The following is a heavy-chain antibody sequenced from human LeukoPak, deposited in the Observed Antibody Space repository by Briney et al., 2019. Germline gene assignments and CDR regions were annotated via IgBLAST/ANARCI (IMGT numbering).Heavy chain of an antibody. J-gene: IGHJ4*02. CDR3: ARGAYGDK. D-gene: IGHD4-17*01. CDR1: GYTLTSYG. V-gene: IGHV1-18*01. CDR2: ISTQSGNT. Sequence: ASVKVSCEASGYTLTSYGMNWMRQAPGQGLEWMGWISTQSGNTNYAQKVQGRPTLTTDRSTNTAYMELRSLRSDDTAVYYCARGAYGDKWGQGTMVTVSS.